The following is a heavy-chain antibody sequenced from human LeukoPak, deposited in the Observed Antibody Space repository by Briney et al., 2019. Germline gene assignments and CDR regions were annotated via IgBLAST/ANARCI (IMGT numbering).Heavy chain of an antibody. V-gene: IGHV3-53*01. CDR1: GLTVNNNY. D-gene: IGHD5-18*01. CDR3: MTAAGYNFGQY. CDR2: LYIGGNT. Sequence: GGSLRLSCAAPGLTVNNNYMNWVRQAPGKGLEWVSALYIGGNTYYADSVRGRFTISRDNSKNTLYLQMNSLRAEDTAIYYCMTAAGYNFGQYWGQGTLVTVSS. J-gene: IGHJ4*02.